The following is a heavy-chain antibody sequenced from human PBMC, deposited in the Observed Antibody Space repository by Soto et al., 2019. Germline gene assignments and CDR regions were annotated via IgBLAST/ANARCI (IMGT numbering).Heavy chain of an antibody. J-gene: IGHJ4*02. CDR2: IYYSGTT. V-gene: IGHV4-59*02. Sequence: QVQLQQSGPGLVKPSETLSLTCTVSGGSVGSYHWTWIRQPPGKGLEWIGYIYYSGTTNYNPSLKSRVTISTDTSRNQISRKLGSVTAADTAVYYCARIGYGSGLYCFDYWGQGTLVTVSS. CDR3: ARIGYGSGLYCFDY. CDR1: GGSVGSYH. D-gene: IGHD3-10*01.